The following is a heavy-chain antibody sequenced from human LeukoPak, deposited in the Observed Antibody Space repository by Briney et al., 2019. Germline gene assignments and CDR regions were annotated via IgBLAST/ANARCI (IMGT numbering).Heavy chain of an antibody. D-gene: IGHD3-9*01. Sequence: GESLKISCKGSGYSFTSYRISWVRQTPGKGLEWMGRIDPSDSYTNYSPSFQGHVTISADKSISTAYLQWSSLKASDTAMYYCARLHYDILTGHRPFDPWGQGTLVTVSS. CDR2: IDPSDSYT. J-gene: IGHJ5*02. V-gene: IGHV5-10-1*01. CDR1: GYSFTSYR. CDR3: ARLHYDILTGHRPFDP.